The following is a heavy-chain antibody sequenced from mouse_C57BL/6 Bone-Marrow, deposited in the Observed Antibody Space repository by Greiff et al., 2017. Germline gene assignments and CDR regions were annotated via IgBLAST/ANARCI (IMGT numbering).Heavy chain of an antibody. D-gene: IGHD2-2*01. CDR1: GYTFTSYW. V-gene: IGHV1-64*01. J-gene: IGHJ4*01. CDR3: ARWLPYYYAMDY. Sequence: QVQLKQPGAELVKPGASVKLSCKASGYTFTSYWMHWVKQRPGQGLEWIGMIHPNSGSTNYNEKFKSKATLTVEKSSSTAYMQLSSLTSEDSAVYYCARWLPYYYAMDYWGQGTSVTVSS. CDR2: IHPNSGST.